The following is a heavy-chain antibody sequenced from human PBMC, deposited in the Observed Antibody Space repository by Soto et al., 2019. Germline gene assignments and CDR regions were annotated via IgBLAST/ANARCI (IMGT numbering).Heavy chain of an antibody. CDR1: GGSISSGDYY. CDR3: ARVEGYYDSSGYNWFDP. V-gene: IGHV4-30-4*01. CDR2: IYYSGST. J-gene: IGHJ5*02. D-gene: IGHD3-22*01. Sequence: QVQLQESGPGLVKPSQTLSLTCTVSGGSISSGDYYWTWIRQPPGKGLEGIGYIYYSGSTHYNPSLTRRLTISLDTSKNQFSLKLSSVTAADTAVYYCARVEGYYDSSGYNWFDPWGQGTLVTVSS.